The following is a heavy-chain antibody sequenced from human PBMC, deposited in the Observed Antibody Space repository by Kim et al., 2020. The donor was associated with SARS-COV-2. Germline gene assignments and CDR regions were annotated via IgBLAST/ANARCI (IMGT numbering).Heavy chain of an antibody. CDR2: ISYDGSNK. V-gene: IGHV3-30*18. Sequence: GGSLRLSCAASGFTFSSYGMHWVRQAPGKGLEWVAVISYDGSNKYYADSVKGRFTISRDNSKNTLYLQMNSLRAEDTAVYYCAKSQGYYYYGMDVWGQGTTVTVSS. CDR1: GFTFSSYG. CDR3: AKSQGYYYYGMDV. J-gene: IGHJ6*02.